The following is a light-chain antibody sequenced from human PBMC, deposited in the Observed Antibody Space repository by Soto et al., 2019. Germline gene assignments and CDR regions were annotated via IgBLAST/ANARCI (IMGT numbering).Light chain of an antibody. V-gene: IGKV3-15*01. CDR1: ERISSD. Sequence: EVVLTQSPAPMSVAPGDTATLSCRASERISSDLAWYQQKPGQAPRLLIYAASTRATGVPDRFSGSGSGADFALTIRSLQSDDAAVYFCQQHIQWPPYTFGHGTKREIK. CDR3: QQHIQWPPYT. J-gene: IGKJ2*01. CDR2: AAS.